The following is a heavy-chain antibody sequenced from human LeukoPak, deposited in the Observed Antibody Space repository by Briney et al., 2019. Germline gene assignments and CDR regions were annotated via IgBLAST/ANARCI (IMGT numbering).Heavy chain of an antibody. CDR1: GFTFDDFT. CDR3: AKDENRWLAPHAFDI. V-gene: IGHV3-9*03. D-gene: IGHD5-24*01. CDR2: IDWNGFNK. Sequence: GGSLRLSCVASGFTFDDFTVHWVRLAPGKGLEWVSGIDWNGFNKDYADSVKGRFTISRDNAKNSLYLQMNSLSSEDMALYFCAKDENRWLAPHAFDIWGQGTMVTVSS. J-gene: IGHJ3*02.